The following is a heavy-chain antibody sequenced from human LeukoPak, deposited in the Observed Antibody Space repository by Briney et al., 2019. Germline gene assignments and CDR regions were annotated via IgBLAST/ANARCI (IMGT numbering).Heavy chain of an antibody. J-gene: IGHJ5*02. V-gene: IGHV3-30-3*01. CDR3: ARGRESSGNVLYS. CDR1: GFTFSSYA. CDR2: ISYDGSNK. D-gene: IGHD1-26*01. Sequence: GGSLRLSCAASGFTFSSYAMHWVRQAPGKGLEWVAVISYDGSNKYYADSVKGRFTISRDNSKNTLYLQMSSLRAEDTAVYFCARGRESSGNVLYSWGQGTLVTVSS.